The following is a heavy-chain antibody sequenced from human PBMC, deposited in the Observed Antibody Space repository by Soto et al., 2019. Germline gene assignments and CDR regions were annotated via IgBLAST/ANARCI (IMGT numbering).Heavy chain of an antibody. J-gene: IGHJ1*01. CDR1: GGSISSGGYY. Sequence: PSETLSLTCTVSGGSISSGGYYWSWIRQHPGKGLEWIGYIYYSGSTYYNPSLKSRVTISVDTSKNQFSLKLSSVTAADTAVYYCARGTKIAAAGTKYFQHWGQGTLVTVSS. V-gene: IGHV4-31*03. CDR3: ARGTKIAAAGTKYFQH. D-gene: IGHD6-13*01. CDR2: IYYSGST.